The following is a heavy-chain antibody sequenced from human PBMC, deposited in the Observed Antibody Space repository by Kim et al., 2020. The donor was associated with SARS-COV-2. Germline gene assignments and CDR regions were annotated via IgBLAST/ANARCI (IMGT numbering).Heavy chain of an antibody. J-gene: IGHJ2*01. CDR2: IGTAGDT. Sequence: GGSLRLSCAASGFTFSSYDMHWVRQATGKGLEWVSAIGTAGDTYYPGSVKGRFTISRENAKNSLYLQMNSLRAGDTAVYYCARIGEDKAAAGTYRNWYFDLWGRGTLVTVSS. D-gene: IGHD6-13*01. CDR3: ARIGEDKAAAGTYRNWYFDL. V-gene: IGHV3-13*04. CDR1: GFTFSSYD.